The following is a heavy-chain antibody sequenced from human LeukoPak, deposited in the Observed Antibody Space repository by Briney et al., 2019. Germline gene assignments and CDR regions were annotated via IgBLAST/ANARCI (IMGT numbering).Heavy chain of an antibody. CDR1: GFTVSSNY. V-gene: IGHV3-53*01. J-gene: IGHJ4*02. CDR2: IYSGGST. CDR3: AREAPTGNGDYEESDY. Sequence: GGSLRLSCAASGFTVSSNYMSWVRQAPGKGLEWVSVIYSGGSTYYADSVKGRFTISRDNSKNTLYLQMNSLRAEDTAVYYCAREAPTGNGDYEESDYWGQGTLVTVSS. D-gene: IGHD4-17*01.